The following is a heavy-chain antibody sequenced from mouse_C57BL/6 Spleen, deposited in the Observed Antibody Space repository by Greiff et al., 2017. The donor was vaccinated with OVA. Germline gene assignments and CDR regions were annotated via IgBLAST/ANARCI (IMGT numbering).Heavy chain of an antibody. J-gene: IGHJ1*03. Sequence: QVQLQQPGAELVKPGASVKLSCKASGYTFTSYWMHWVKQRPGQGLEWIGMIHPNSGSTNYNEKFKSKATLTVDKSSSTAYMQLSSLTSEDSAVDYCARFFYGNYEYFDVWGTGTTVTVSS. V-gene: IGHV1-64*01. D-gene: IGHD2-1*01. CDR2: IHPNSGST. CDR1: GYTFTSYW. CDR3: ARFFYGNYEYFDV.